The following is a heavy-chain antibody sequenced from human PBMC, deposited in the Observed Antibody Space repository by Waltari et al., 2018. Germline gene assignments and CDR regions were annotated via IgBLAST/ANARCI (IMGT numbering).Heavy chain of an antibody. CDR2: IYYSGST. J-gene: IGHJ3*02. V-gene: IGHV4-39*01. CDR1: GGSISSSSYY. Sequence: QLQLQESGPGLVKPSETLSLTCTVSGGSISSSSYYWGWIRQPPGKGLEWIGSIYYSGSTYYNPSLKSRVTISVDTSKNQFSLKLSSVTAADTAVYYCASQTYYYDSSGYYRGAFDIWGQGTMVTVSS. CDR3: ASQTYYYDSSGYYRGAFDI. D-gene: IGHD3-22*01.